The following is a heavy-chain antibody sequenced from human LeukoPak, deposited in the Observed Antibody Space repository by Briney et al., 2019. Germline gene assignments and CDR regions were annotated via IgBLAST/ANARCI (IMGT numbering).Heavy chain of an antibody. CDR3: SIRIAASDFDY. D-gene: IGHD6-13*01. V-gene: IGHV3-23*01. CDR1: GFTFSSYA. CDR2: IFGDGGT. Sequence: PGGSLRLSCAASGFTFSSYAMSWVRQAPGKGLEWVSVIFGDGGTSYADSVRGRFTISRDNSKNTLYLQMNSLTAEDTAVYYCSIRIAASDFDYWGQGTLVTVSS. J-gene: IGHJ4*02.